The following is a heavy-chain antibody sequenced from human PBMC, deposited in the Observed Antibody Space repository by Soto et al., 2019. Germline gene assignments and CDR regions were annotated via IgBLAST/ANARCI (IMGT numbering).Heavy chain of an antibody. CDR3: VRGRVMITFGVVIVIDY. CDR1: GYTFTSYD. J-gene: IGHJ4*02. Sequence: QVQVVQSGAAMKKPGASVKVSCKASGYTFTSYDINWVRQATGQGLEWMGWINPNTGYTDYAQKFQDRVNMTGNTSITTAYMELSSLRSEDTAVYYCVRGRVMITFGVVIVIDYWGQGSPVTVSS. V-gene: IGHV1-8*01. D-gene: IGHD3-16*02. CDR2: INPNTGYT.